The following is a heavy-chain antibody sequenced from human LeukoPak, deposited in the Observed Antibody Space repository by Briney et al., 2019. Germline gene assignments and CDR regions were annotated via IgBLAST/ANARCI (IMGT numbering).Heavy chain of an antibody. Sequence: GASVKVSCKASGGTFSSYAISWVRQAPGQGLEWMGRIIPIFGTANYAQKFQGRVTITTDESTSTAYMELGSLRSEDTAVYYCASAKITMVRGEGREFDYWGQGTLVTVSS. CDR2: IIPIFGTA. D-gene: IGHD3-10*01. CDR3: ASAKITMVRGEGREFDY. CDR1: GGTFSSYA. J-gene: IGHJ4*02. V-gene: IGHV1-69*05.